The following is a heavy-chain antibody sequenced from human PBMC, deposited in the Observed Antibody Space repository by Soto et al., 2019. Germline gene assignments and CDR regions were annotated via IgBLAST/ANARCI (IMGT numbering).Heavy chain of an antibody. CDR3: ARDLGAIYDILTGYGMDV. D-gene: IGHD3-9*01. V-gene: IGHV1-18*01. J-gene: IGHJ6*02. CDR1: GYTFTSYG. Sequence: GASVKVSCKASGYTFTSYGISWVRQAPGQGLERMGWISAYNGNTNYAQKLQGRVTMTTDTSTSTAYMELRSLRSDDTAVYYCARDLGAIYDILTGYGMDVWGQGTTVTVSS. CDR2: ISAYNGNT.